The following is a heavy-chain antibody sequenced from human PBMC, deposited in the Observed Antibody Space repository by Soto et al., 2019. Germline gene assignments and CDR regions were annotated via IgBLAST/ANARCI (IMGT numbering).Heavy chain of an antibody. CDR3: ARDRTEANYYHYYGTDV. J-gene: IGHJ6*02. V-gene: IGHV3-33*01. CDR2: IWYDGSNK. CDR1: GFTFSSYG. Sequence: GGSLRLSCAASGFTFSSYGMHWVRQAPGKGLEWVAVIWYDGSNKYYADSVKGRFTISRDNSKNTLYLQMNSLRAEDTAVYYCARDRTEANYYHYYGTDVWGQGTTVTVSS.